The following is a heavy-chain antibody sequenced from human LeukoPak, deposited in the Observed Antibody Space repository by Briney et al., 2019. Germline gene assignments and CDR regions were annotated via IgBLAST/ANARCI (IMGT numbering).Heavy chain of an antibody. Sequence: PSETLSLTCTVSGGSNSSYYWSWIRQPPGKGLEWIGYIYYSGSTNYNPSLKSRVTISVDTSKNQFSLKLSSVTAADTAVYYCARRVCSSTSCYGWEYFDYWGQGTLVTVSS. V-gene: IGHV4-59*01. CDR1: GGSNSSYY. D-gene: IGHD2-2*01. CDR2: IYYSGST. CDR3: ARRVCSSTSCYGWEYFDY. J-gene: IGHJ4*02.